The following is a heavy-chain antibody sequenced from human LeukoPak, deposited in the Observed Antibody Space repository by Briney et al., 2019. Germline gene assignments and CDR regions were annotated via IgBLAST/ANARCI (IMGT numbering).Heavy chain of an antibody. CDR1: GFTFSSYG. D-gene: IGHD2-2*01. V-gene: IGHV3-30*18. CDR3: AKGSRYCSSTSCYAYAFDI. Sequence: GRSLRLSCAASGFTFSSYGMHWVRQAPGKGLEWVVVISYDGSNKYYADSVKGRFTISRDNSKNTLYLQMNSLRAEDTAVYYCAKGSRYCSSTSCYAYAFDIWGQGTMVTVSS. CDR2: ISYDGSNK. J-gene: IGHJ3*02.